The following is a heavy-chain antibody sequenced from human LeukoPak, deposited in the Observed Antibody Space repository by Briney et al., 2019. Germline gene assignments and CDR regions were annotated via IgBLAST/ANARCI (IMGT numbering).Heavy chain of an antibody. V-gene: IGHV3-73*01. CDR1: GFTFSGSA. CDR2: IRSKANSYAT. CDR3: TRPHYGDYVDYYYGMDV. Sequence: GGSLRLSCAASGFTFSGSAMHWVRQAPGKGLEWVGRIRSKANSYATAYAASVKGRFTISRDDSKDTAYLQMNSLKTEDTAVYYCTRPHYGDYVDYYYGMDVWGQGTTVTVSS. J-gene: IGHJ6*02. D-gene: IGHD4-17*01.